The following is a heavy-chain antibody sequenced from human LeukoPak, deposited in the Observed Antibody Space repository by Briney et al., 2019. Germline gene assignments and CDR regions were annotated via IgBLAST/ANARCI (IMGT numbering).Heavy chain of an antibody. CDR2: INHSGST. J-gene: IGHJ4*02. D-gene: IGHD3-3*01. Sequence: PSETLSLTCAVYGGSFSGYYWSWIRQPPGKGLEWIGEINHSGSTNYNPSLKSRVTISVDTSKNQFSLKLSSVTAADTAVYYCAREGGSGYCDYWGQGTLVTVSS. CDR3: AREGGSGYCDY. V-gene: IGHV4-34*01. CDR1: GGSFSGYY.